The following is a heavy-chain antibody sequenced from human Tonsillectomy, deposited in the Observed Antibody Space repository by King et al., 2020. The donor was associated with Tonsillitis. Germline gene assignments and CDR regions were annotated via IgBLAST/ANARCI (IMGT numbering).Heavy chain of an antibody. V-gene: IGHV3-30-3*01. CDR3: ARDQVYDSSGYYLNWFDP. J-gene: IGHJ5*02. D-gene: IGHD3-22*01. CDR1: GFTFSSYA. Sequence: VQLVESGGGVVQPGRSLRLSCAASGFTFSSYAMHWVRQAPGKGLEWGAVISYDGSNKYYADSVKGRFTISRDNSKNTLYLQMNSLRAEDTAVYYCARDQVYDSSGYYLNWFDPWGQGTLVTVSS. CDR2: ISYDGSNK.